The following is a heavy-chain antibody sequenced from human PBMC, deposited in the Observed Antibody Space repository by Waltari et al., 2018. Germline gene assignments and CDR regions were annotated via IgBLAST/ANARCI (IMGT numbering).Heavy chain of an antibody. J-gene: IGHJ4*02. CDR2: IYHDGTT. CDR1: GFSISSGHS. Sequence: QVQLQESGPRLVTPSETLSLTCGVSGFSISSGHSWGWIWQPAGKGLELVGSIYHDGTTYYNPSLKGRVTMSVDTSKNQFSLRLTSVTAADTAVYFCARDGRDAFDYWGRGILVTVSS. CDR3: ARDGRDAFDY. V-gene: IGHV4-38-2*02.